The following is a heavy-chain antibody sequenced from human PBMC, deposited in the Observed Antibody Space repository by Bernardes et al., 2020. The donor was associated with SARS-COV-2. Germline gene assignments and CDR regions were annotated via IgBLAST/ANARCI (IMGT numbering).Heavy chain of an antibody. V-gene: IGHV3-7*04. CDR3: ARDRAYNCLDP. CDR2: INQDGSRK. CDR1: GFSFSSSC. Sequence: GGSLRLSCVDSGFSFSSSCMTWVRQAPGKGLEWLDNINQDGSRKNLVDSIKGRFTISRDNSKKSLYLQMNSLRVEDTAVYYCARDRAYNCLDPWGQGTLVTVSS. J-gene: IGHJ5*02.